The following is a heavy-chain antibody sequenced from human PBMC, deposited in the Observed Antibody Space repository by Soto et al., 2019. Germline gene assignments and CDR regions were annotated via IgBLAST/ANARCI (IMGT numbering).Heavy chain of an antibody. CDR2: ISGSGGST. D-gene: IGHD3-9*01. V-gene: IGHV3-23*01. CDR3: AKVPYYDILKHYYYMDV. J-gene: IGHJ6*03. Sequence: GGSLRLSCAASGFTFSSYAMSWVRQAPGKGLEWVSAISGSGGSTYYADSVKGRFTISRDNSKNTLYLQMNSLRAEDTAVYYCAKVPYYDILKHYYYMDVWGKGTTVTVSS. CDR1: GFTFSSYA.